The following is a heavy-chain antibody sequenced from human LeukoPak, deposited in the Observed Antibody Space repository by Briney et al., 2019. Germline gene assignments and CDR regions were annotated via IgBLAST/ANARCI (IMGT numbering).Heavy chain of an antibody. CDR3: ARGRYYDSSGYPPRY. D-gene: IGHD3-22*01. J-gene: IGHJ4*02. Sequence: GGSLRLSCAASGFTFSSYGMHWVRQAPGKGLEWVAVIWYDGSNKYYADSVKGRFTISRDNSKNTLYLQMNSLRAEDTAVYYCARGRYYDSSGYPPRYWGQGTLVTVSS. V-gene: IGHV3-33*01. CDR1: GFTFSSYG. CDR2: IWYDGSNK.